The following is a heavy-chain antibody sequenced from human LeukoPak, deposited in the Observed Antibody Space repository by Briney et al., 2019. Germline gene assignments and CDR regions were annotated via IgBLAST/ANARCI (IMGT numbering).Heavy chain of an antibody. D-gene: IGHD5-24*01. CDR1: GGSISSGGYS. CDR2: IYHSGST. J-gene: IGHJ3*02. CDR3: ARGRDGYKYNAFDI. V-gene: IGHV4-30-2*01. Sequence: SETLCLTCAVSGGSISSGGYSWSWIRQPPGKGLEWIGYIYHSGSTYYNPSLKSRVTISVDRSKNQFSLKLSSVTAADTAVYYCARGRDGYKYNAFDIWGQGTMVTVSS.